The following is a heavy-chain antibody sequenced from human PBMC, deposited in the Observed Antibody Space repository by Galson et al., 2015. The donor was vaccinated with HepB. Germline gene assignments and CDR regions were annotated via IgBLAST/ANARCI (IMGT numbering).Heavy chain of an antibody. CDR3: AHSGGSGIPIGWFDP. CDR2: IIPIFGIA. J-gene: IGHJ5*02. V-gene: IGHV1-69*13. CDR1: GGTFSGYA. Sequence: SVKVSCKASGGTFSGYAISWVRQAPGQGLEWMGGIIPIFGIANYAQKFQGRVTITADESTSSAYMELSSLRSEDTAVYYCAHSGGSGIPIGWFDPWGQGTLVTVSS. D-gene: IGHD3-10*01.